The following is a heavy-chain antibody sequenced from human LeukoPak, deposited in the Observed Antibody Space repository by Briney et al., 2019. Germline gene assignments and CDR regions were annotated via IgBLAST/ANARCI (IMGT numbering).Heavy chain of an antibody. V-gene: IGHV1-69*05. D-gene: IGHD3-3*01. CDR1: GGTFSSYA. J-gene: IGHJ6*03. CDR2: IIPIFGTA. Sequence: ASVKVSCKASGGTFSSYAISWVRQAPGQGLEWMGGIIPIFGTANYAQKFQGRVTITTGESTSTAYMELSSLRSEDTAVYYCARDGRGEPDFWSGRRYYYMDVWGKGTTVTVSS. CDR3: ARDGRGEPDFWSGRRYYYMDV.